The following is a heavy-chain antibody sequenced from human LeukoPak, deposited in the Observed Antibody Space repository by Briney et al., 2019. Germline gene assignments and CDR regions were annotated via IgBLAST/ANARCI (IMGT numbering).Heavy chain of an antibody. CDR1: GFTFSSYA. Sequence: GGSLRLSCAASGFTFSSYAMHWVRQAPGKGLEWVANIKQDETEKFYLGSVKGRFTISRDNAKNSLYLQMNSLRVEDTAVYYCATGLSGPDAFDIWGQGTMVTVSS. CDR3: ATGLSGPDAFDI. D-gene: IGHD6-19*01. CDR2: IKQDETEK. V-gene: IGHV3-7*03. J-gene: IGHJ3*02.